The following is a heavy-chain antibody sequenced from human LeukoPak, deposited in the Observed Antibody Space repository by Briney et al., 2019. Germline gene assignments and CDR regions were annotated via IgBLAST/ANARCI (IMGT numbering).Heavy chain of an antibody. CDR3: ARGHSSSWPIDY. Sequence: SETLSLTCTVSGGSISSYYWSWIRQPPGKGLEWIGYIYYSGSTNYNPSLKSRVTISVDTSKNQFSLKLSSVTAADTAVYYCARGHSSSWPIDYWGQETLVTVSS. J-gene: IGHJ4*02. V-gene: IGHV4-59*01. CDR1: GGSISSYY. D-gene: IGHD6-13*01. CDR2: IYYSGST.